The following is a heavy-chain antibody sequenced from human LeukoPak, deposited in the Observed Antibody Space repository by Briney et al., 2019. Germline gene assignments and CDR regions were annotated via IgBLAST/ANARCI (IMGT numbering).Heavy chain of an antibody. V-gene: IGHV4-38-2*01. D-gene: IGHD3-16*01. J-gene: IGHJ4*02. Sequence: SETLSLTCAVSGYSISSGYYWGWIRQPPGKGLEWIGSIYHSGSAYYNPSLKSRVTISVDTSKNQFSLKLSSVTAADTAVYYCARVQGGSGELYYYYFDYWGQGTLVTVSS. CDR3: ARVQGGSGELYYYYFDY. CDR1: GYSISSGYY. CDR2: IYHSGSA.